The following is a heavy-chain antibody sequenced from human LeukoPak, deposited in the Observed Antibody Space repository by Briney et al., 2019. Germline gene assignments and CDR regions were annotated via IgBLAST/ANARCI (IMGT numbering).Heavy chain of an antibody. CDR1: GGSMSDYY. CDR2: IYHSGST. D-gene: IGHD3-16*02. J-gene: IGHJ4*02. CDR3: ARIISVFGGVIV. Sequence: WETLSLTCTVSGGSMSDYYWGWIRQPPGKGLEWIGSIYHSGSTYYNPSLKSRVTISVDTSKNQFSLKLSSVTAADTAVCYCARIISVFGGVIVWGQGTLVTVSS. V-gene: IGHV4-39*01.